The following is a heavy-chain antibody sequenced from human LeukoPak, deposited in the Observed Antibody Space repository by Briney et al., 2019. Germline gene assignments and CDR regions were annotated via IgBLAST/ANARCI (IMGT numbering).Heavy chain of an antibody. J-gene: IGHJ4*02. V-gene: IGHV1-18*01. CDR1: GYTFTSYG. CDR2: ISAYNGNT. CDR3: ARESLGDYVWGSYRSTQPLDY. D-gene: IGHD3-16*02. Sequence: GASVKVSCKASGYTFTSYGISWVRQAPGQGLEWMGWISAYNGNTNYAQKLQGRVTMTTDTSTSTAYMELGSLRSDDTAVYYCARESLGDYVWGSYRSTQPLDYWGQGTLVTVSS.